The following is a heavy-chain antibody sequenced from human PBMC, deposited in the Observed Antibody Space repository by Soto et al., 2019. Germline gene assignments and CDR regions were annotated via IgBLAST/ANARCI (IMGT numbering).Heavy chain of an antibody. CDR1: GGRISPHY. Sequence: ETLPLPCSVSGGRISPHYWPWIRQSAGKGLEWIGRIYFSGSTNYNPPLKSRVTMSVDTSKRQFSLKLSSVTAADTAIYYCAREGGYYDRSGSGVYHYFGVDVWGQGTTVTVSS. CDR2: IYFSGST. D-gene: IGHD3-22*01. CDR3: AREGGYYDRSGSGVYHYFGVDV. J-gene: IGHJ6*02. V-gene: IGHV4-4*07.